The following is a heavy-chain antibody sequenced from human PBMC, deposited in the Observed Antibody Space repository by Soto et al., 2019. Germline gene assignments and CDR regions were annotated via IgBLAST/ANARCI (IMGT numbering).Heavy chain of an antibody. CDR2: IKSKTDGGTT. V-gene: IGHV3-15*07. Sequence: GGSLRLSCEASGFTFSHYLMHWVRQAPGKGLEWVGRIKSKTDGGTTDYAAPVKGRFTISRDDSKNTLYLQMNSLKTEDTAVYYCTTVPLYSSGFDAFDIWGQGTMVTVSS. CDR3: TTVPLYSSGFDAFDI. J-gene: IGHJ3*02. D-gene: IGHD3-22*01. CDR1: GFTFSHYL.